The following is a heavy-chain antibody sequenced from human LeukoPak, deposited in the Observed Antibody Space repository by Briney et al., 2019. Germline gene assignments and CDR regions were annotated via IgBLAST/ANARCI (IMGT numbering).Heavy chain of an antibody. CDR2: MNPNSDKT. V-gene: IGHV1-8*01. Sequence: ASVKVSCKASGYTFTSSDINWVRQGPGQGLEWMGWMNPNSDKTGYARKFQGRVTMTKNTSISTAYMEVSSLGYEDTAIYYCARGRPGLASAGTYDFWGQGTLITVSS. J-gene: IGHJ4*02. D-gene: IGHD6-13*01. CDR3: ARGRPGLASAGTYDF. CDR1: GYTFTSSD.